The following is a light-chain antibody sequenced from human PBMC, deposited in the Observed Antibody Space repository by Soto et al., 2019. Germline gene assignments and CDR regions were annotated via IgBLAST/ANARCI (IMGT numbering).Light chain of an antibody. V-gene: IGKV1-39*01. CDR1: QNVDNC. Sequence: DIQMTQSPSSLSASVGDRVTITCQASQNVDNCVSWYQQTPGKAPKLLIYASSTLQSGVPSRFSGSGSGTDFTLTISGLQRGDLATYYCLHTHSAPATFGQGTRVEIK. CDR3: LHTHSAPAT. CDR2: ASS. J-gene: IGKJ1*01.